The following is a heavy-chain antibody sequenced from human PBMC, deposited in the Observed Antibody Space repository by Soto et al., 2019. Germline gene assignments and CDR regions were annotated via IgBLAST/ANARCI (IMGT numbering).Heavy chain of an antibody. J-gene: IGHJ6*02. Sequence: LGESLKISCKGSGYSFTSYWIGWVRQMPGKGLEGMGTIYPGDSDTRYSPSFQGQVTISADKSISTAYLQWSSLKASDTAMYYCASSGYPYYDFWSGQKGYYYYGMDVWGQGTTVTVSS. CDR1: GYSFTSYW. D-gene: IGHD3-3*01. V-gene: IGHV5-51*01. CDR2: IYPGDSDT. CDR3: ASSGYPYYDFWSGQKGYYYYGMDV.